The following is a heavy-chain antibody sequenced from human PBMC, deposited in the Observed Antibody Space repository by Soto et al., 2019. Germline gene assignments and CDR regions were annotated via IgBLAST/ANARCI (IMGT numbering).Heavy chain of an antibody. J-gene: IGHJ4*02. CDR2: IYHRGST. V-gene: IGHV4-31*03. CDR3: ARHSISREYSGYGIDY. D-gene: IGHD5-12*01. CDR1: GGSISSGDYY. Sequence: SETLSLTCTVSGGSISSGDYYWNWIRQHPGKGLEWIGYIYHRGSTKYNPSLKNRVTISVDTSKNQISLKLSSVTAADTAVYYCARHSISREYSGYGIDYWGQGTLVTVSS.